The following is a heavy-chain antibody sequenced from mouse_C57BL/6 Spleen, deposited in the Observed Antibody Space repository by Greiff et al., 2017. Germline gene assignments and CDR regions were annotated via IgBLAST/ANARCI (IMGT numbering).Heavy chain of an antibody. CDR1: GYTFTSYW. Sequence: QVQLQQSGAELVMPGASVKLSCKASGYTFTSYWMHWVKQRPGQGLEWIGEIDPSDSYTNYNQKFKGKSTLTVDKSSSTAYMQLSSLTSEDSAVYYCARSDYGNPFAYWGQGTLVTVSA. J-gene: IGHJ3*01. CDR3: ARSDYGNPFAY. D-gene: IGHD2-1*01. CDR2: IDPSDSYT. V-gene: IGHV1-69*01.